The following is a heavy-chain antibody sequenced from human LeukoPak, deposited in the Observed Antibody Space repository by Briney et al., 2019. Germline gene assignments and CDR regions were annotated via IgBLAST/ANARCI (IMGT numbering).Heavy chain of an antibody. Sequence: PGGSLRLSCAASGFTFSSFAMSWVRQAPGKGLEWVSAISASGASTYYADSVKGRFTISRDNSKNTLYLQLNSLRAEDTAVYFCAKGGPYSNGYPFDYWGQGTLATVSS. CDR2: ISASGAST. CDR1: GFTFSSFA. J-gene: IGHJ4*02. V-gene: IGHV3-23*01. CDR3: AKGGPYSNGYPFDY. D-gene: IGHD3-22*01.